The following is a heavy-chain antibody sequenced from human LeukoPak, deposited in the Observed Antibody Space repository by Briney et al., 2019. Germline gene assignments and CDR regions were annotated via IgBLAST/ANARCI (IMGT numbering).Heavy chain of an antibody. CDR2: ISGSGGST. V-gene: IGHV3-23*01. CDR1: GFTFSSYG. CDR3: AKAYQGPRGAYSSSWFDY. Sequence: GGSLRLSCAASGFTFSSYGMSWVRQAPGKGLEWVSAISGSGGSTYYADSVKGRFTISRDNSKNTLYLQMNSLRAEDTAVYYCAKAYQGPRGAYSSSWFDYWGQGTLVTVSS. J-gene: IGHJ4*02. D-gene: IGHD6-13*01.